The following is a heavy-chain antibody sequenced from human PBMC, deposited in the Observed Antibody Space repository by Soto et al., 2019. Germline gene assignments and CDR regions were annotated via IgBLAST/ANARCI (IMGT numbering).Heavy chain of an antibody. CDR3: AKDTYSSSWYF. J-gene: IGHJ4*02. Sequence: GGSLRLSCAGSGFTFINYAMTWVRQAPGKGLEWVSSISNRGSDTYYVDSVKGRFTISRDNSKNTLYLQMNSLRAEDTAVYYCAKDTYSSSWYFWGQGTLVTVSS. V-gene: IGHV3-23*01. D-gene: IGHD6-13*01. CDR2: ISNRGSDT. CDR1: GFTFINYA.